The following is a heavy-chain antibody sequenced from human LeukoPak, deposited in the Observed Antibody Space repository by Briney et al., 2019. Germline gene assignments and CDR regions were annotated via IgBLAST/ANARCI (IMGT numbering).Heavy chain of an antibody. CDR3: ARQCYSGHSQGAADY. Sequence: WASVKVSCKASGYTFSIYGFSWVRQAPGQGLEWMGWISAYNGNTNYAQKFQGRVTMTTDTSTSTAHMELRSLRSDDTAVYYCARQCYSGHSQGAADYWGQGTLVTVSS. D-gene: IGHD4-23*01. CDR2: ISAYNGNT. V-gene: IGHV1-18*01. J-gene: IGHJ4*02. CDR1: GYTFSIYG.